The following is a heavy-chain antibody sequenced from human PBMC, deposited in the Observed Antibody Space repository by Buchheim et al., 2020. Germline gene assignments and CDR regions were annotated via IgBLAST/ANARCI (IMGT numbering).Heavy chain of an antibody. D-gene: IGHD3-22*01. Sequence: EVQLVESGGGLVQPGGSLRLSCAASGFTFSSYEMNWVRQAPVKGLEWVSYISSSGSTIYYADSVKGRFTISRDNAKNSLYLQMNSLRAEDTAVYYCARNSFGAAAGPTIVVVSYYFDYWGQGTL. CDR3: ARNSFGAAAGPTIVVVSYYFDY. J-gene: IGHJ4*02. CDR1: GFTFSSYE. CDR2: ISSSGSTI. V-gene: IGHV3-48*03.